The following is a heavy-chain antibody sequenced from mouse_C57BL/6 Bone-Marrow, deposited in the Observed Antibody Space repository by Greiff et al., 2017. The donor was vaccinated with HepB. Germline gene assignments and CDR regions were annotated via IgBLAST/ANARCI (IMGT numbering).Heavy chain of an antibody. CDR1: GYTFTSYG. J-gene: IGHJ3*01. Sequence: QVQLKESGAELARPGASVKLSCKASGYTFTSYGISWVKQRTGQGLEWIGEIYPRSGNTYYNEKFKGKATLTADKSSSTAYMELRSLTSEDSAVYFCARRGLYYYGSSYVFAYWGQGTLVTVSA. CDR2: IYPRSGNT. V-gene: IGHV1-81*01. CDR3: ARRGLYYYGSSYVFAY. D-gene: IGHD1-1*01.